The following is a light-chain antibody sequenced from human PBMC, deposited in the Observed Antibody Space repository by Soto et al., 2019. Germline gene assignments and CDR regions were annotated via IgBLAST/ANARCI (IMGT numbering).Light chain of an antibody. CDR3: CSYAGIYTYV. V-gene: IGLV2-11*01. Sequence: QSVLTQPRSVSGSPGQSVTISCTGTSSDVGHYNFVSWYQQHPGKAPKLMIYDVSKRPSGVPDRFSGSKSDNTASLTISGLQAEDEADYYCCSYAGIYTYVFGTGTKV. CDR1: SSDVGHYNF. CDR2: DVS. J-gene: IGLJ1*01.